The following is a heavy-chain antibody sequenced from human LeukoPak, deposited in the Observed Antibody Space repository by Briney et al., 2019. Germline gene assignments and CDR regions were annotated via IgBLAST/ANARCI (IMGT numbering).Heavy chain of an antibody. J-gene: IGHJ4*02. D-gene: IGHD6-19*01. CDR2: ITSSSSYI. Sequence: PGGSLRLSCAASGFTFSSYSMNWVRQAPGKGLEWVSSITSSSSYIYYADSVKGRFTISRDNAKNSLYLQMSSLRSEDTAVYYCARGRRSGWSREVVYWGQGTLVTVSS. CDR1: GFTFSSYS. CDR3: ARGRRSGWSREVVY. V-gene: IGHV3-21*04.